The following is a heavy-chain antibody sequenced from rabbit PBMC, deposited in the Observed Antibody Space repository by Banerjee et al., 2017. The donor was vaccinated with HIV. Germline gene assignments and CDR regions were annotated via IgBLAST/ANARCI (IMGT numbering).Heavy chain of an antibody. D-gene: IGHD4-1*01. Sequence: QEQLVESGGGLVKPGGTLTLTCTASGFSFSNKAVMCWVRQAPGKGPECIGIIYAAKGSTDYASWVNGRFTVSSDNAQSTVDLKMTSLTAADTATYFCARAIVPWLGLTRLDLWGQGTLVTVS. CDR1: GFSFSNKA. CDR3: ARAIVPWLGLTRLDL. CDR2: IYAAKGST. J-gene: IGHJ3*01. V-gene: IGHV1S47*01.